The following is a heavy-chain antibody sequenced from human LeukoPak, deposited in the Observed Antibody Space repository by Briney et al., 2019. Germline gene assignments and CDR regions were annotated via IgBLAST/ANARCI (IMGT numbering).Heavy chain of an antibody. Sequence: GASVTVSCKASGGTFSSYAISWVRQAPGQGLEWMGGIIPIFGTANYAQKFQGRVTITTDESTSTAYMELSSLRSEDTAVYYCAGGVGYSTPGYWGQGTLVTVSS. CDR3: AGGVGYSTPGY. CDR2: IIPIFGTA. J-gene: IGHJ4*02. V-gene: IGHV1-69*05. D-gene: IGHD2-21*01. CDR1: GGTFSSYA.